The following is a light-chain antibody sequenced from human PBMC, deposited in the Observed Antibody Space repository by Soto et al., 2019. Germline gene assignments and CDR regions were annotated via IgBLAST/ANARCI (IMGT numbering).Light chain of an antibody. CDR1: QSISTY. CDR3: QLRSNWPPLT. V-gene: IGKV3-11*01. J-gene: IGKJ4*01. CDR2: DAS. Sequence: EIVLTQSPATLSLSPGERATLSCRASQSISTYLVWYHQKPGQAPRLLIYDASNRATGIPARFSGSGSGTDFTLTISSLEPEDFAIYYCQLRSNWPPLTFGGGTKVDIK.